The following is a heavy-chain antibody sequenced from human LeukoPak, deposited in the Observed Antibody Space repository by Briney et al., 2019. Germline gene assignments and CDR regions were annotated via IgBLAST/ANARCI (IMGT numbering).Heavy chain of an antibody. D-gene: IGHD1-1*01. CDR1: GFTFSSYA. V-gene: IGHV3-53*01. CDR3: ATTVERRSY. J-gene: IGHJ4*02. CDR2: IYSGGST. Sequence: GGSLRLSCAASGFTFSSYAMSWVRQAPGKGLEWVSVIYSGGSTYYADSVKGRFTISRDNSKNTLYLQMNSLRAEDTAVYYCATTVERRSYWGQGTLVTVSS.